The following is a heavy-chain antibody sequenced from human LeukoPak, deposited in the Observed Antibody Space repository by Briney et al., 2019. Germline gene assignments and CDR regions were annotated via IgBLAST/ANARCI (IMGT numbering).Heavy chain of an antibody. CDR2: ISSSSSYI. D-gene: IGHD4-11*01. CDR1: GFTFSSYS. Sequence: GGSLTLSCAGSGFTFSSYSMNWVRQAPGKGLEWVSSISSSSSYIYYADSVKGRFTISRDNAKNSLYLQMNSLRAEDTAVYYCATDYSGIYYFDYWGQGTLVTVSS. J-gene: IGHJ4*02. CDR3: ATDYSGIYYFDY. V-gene: IGHV3-21*01.